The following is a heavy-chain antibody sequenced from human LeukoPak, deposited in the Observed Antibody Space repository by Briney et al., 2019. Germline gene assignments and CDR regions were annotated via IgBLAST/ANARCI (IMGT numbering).Heavy chain of an antibody. D-gene: IGHD3-3*01. CDR2: ISGSGSST. CDR1: GFTFSSYA. Sequence: GGSLSLSCAASGFTFSSYAMSWVRKAPGKGLEWVSAISGSGSSTYYADSVKGRFTISRDNSKNTLYLQVNSLRAEDTAVYYCAKARHYDFWSGEGNFDYWGQGTLVTVSS. J-gene: IGHJ4*02. V-gene: IGHV3-23*01. CDR3: AKARHYDFWSGEGNFDY.